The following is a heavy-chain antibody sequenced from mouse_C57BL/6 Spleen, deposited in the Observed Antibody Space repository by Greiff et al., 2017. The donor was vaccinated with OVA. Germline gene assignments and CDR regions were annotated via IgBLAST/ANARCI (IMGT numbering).Heavy chain of an antibody. D-gene: IGHD2-2*01. V-gene: IGHV1-80*01. CDR1: GYAFRSYW. J-gene: IGHJ2*01. Sequence: VQLQQSGAELVKPGASVKISCKASGYAFRSYWMNWVKQRPGKGLEWIGQIYPGDGDTNYNGKLKGKATLTADKSSSTAYMQLSSLTSEYSAVYFCAREGGMVTIDDWGQGTTLTVSS. CDR3: AREGGMVTIDD. CDR2: IYPGDGDT.